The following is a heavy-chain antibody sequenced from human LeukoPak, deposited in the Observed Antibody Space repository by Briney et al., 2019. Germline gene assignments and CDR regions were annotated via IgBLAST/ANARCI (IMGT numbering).Heavy chain of an antibody. CDR3: ARDRALYDSRRGYYYTEDDY. CDR1: GFNFNTYW. V-gene: IGHV3-7*01. CDR2: INQDGNEK. J-gene: IGHJ4*02. D-gene: IGHD3-22*01. Sequence: GGSLRLSCAASGFNFNTYWMSWVRQAPGKGLEWVANINQDGNEKYSVDSVKGRFTISRDNAKSSLYLQMNSLRAGDTAVYYCARDRALYDSRRGYYYTEDDYWGQGTLVTVSS.